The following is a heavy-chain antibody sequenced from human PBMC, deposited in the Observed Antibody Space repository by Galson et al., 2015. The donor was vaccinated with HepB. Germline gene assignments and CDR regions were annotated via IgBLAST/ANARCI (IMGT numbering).Heavy chain of an antibody. J-gene: IGHJ5*02. CDR1: GFTFSRYA. Sequence: SLRLSCAASGFTFSRYAMNWVRQAPGKGPEWVSGISGSGDSTYYTASVRGRFIISRDNSKNTLYLQLHSLRAEDTAVYYCAKDLNFGELFYGDHWGQGTLVTVSS. CDR3: AKDLNFGELFYGDH. V-gene: IGHV3-23*01. D-gene: IGHD3-10*01. CDR2: ISGSGDST.